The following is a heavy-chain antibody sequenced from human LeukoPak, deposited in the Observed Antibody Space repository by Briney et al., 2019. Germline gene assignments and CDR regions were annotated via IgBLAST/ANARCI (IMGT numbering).Heavy chain of an antibody. CDR3: AGHRSPGSGQTDAFDI. CDR1: GYSFTSYW. V-gene: IGHV5-51*01. Sequence: GESLKISCKGSGYSFTSYWIGWVRQMPGKGLEWMGIIYPGDSDTRYSPSFQGQVTISADKSISTAYLQWSSLKASDTAMYYCAGHRSPGSGQTDAFDIWGQGTMVTVSS. J-gene: IGHJ3*02. D-gene: IGHD6-19*01. CDR2: IYPGDSDT.